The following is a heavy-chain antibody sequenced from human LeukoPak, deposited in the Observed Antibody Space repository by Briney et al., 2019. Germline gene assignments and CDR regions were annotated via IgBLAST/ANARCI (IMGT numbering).Heavy chain of an antibody. Sequence: SETLSLTCTVSGGSISPYYWSWIRQPPGKGLEWIAYIYYSGNTNYNPSLKSRVTISVDTSKNQFSLKLSSVTAADTAVYYCAREGSGYDLGDYWGQGTLVTVSS. D-gene: IGHD6-25*01. V-gene: IGHV4-59*12. CDR1: GGSISPYY. CDR2: IYYSGNT. J-gene: IGHJ4*02. CDR3: AREGSGYDLGDY.